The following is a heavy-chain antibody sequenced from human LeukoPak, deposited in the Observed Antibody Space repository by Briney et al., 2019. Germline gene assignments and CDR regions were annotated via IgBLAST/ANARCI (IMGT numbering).Heavy chain of an antibody. Sequence: GGSLRLSCAASGFTFSDYYMSWIRQAPGKGLEWVSYISSSGSTIYYADSAKGRFTISRDNTKNSLYLQMNSLRAEDTAVYYCARDVGIAARQDWFDPWGQGTLVTVSS. CDR1: GFTFSDYY. J-gene: IGHJ5*02. V-gene: IGHV3-11*01. CDR3: ARDVGIAARQDWFDP. CDR2: ISSSGSTI. D-gene: IGHD6-6*01.